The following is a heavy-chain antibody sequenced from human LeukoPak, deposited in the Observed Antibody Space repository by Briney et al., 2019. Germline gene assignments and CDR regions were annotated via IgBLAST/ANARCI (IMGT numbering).Heavy chain of an antibody. Sequence: GGSLRLSCAASGFTFSSYSMNWVRQAPGKGLEWVSSISSSSSYIYYADSVKGRFTISRDNAKNSLYLQMNSLRAEDTAVYYCARDSGVGACLFCSAFDLWGQGTMVTVSS. CDR2: ISSSSSYI. V-gene: IGHV3-21*01. CDR1: GFTFSSYS. CDR3: ARDSGVGACLFCSAFDL. J-gene: IGHJ3*01. D-gene: IGHD1-26*01.